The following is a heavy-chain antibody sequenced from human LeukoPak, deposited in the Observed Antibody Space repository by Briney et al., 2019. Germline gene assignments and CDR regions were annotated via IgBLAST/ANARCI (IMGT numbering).Heavy chain of an antibody. D-gene: IGHD3-22*01. V-gene: IGHV3-23*01. CDR2: ISGSGEST. CDR3: AKVLDGTGYWNYYFDS. J-gene: IGHJ4*02. CDR1: GFTFSRHA. Sequence: GGSLRLSCAASGFTFSRHAMSWVRQAPGKGLEWVSGISGSGESTYYADSVKGRFTISRDNSKNTLYLQMNSLRAEDTAVYYCAKVLDGTGYWNYYFDSWGQGTLVTVSS.